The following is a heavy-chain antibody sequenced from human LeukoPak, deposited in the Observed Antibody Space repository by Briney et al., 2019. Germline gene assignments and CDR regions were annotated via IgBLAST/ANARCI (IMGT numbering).Heavy chain of an antibody. Sequence: SETLSLTCTVSGGSISSSSYYWGWIRQPPGKGLEWIGSIYHSGSTYYNPSLKSRVTISVDTSKNQFSLKLSSVTAADTAVYYCARILGGSGTQYYMDVWGKGTTVTVSS. CDR3: ARILGGSGTQYYMDV. D-gene: IGHD3-10*01. V-gene: IGHV4-39*07. J-gene: IGHJ6*03. CDR1: GGSISSSSYY. CDR2: IYHSGST.